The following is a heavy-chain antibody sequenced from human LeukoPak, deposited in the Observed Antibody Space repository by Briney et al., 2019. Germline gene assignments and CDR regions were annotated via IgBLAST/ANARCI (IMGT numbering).Heavy chain of an antibody. J-gene: IGHJ4*02. CDR3: AREGYYGSGSPPSLYFDY. CDR2: TSSDLNVK. V-gene: IGHV3-30-3*01. CDR1: GFTFRNYV. Sequence: GGSLRLSCAASGFTFRNYVIHWVRRAPGKGLEWVAVTSSDLNVKLYADSVKGRFTISRDNSRSTLYLQMNSLRPEGTAIYYCAREGYYGSGSPPSLYFDYWGQGTLVTVSS. D-gene: IGHD3-10*01.